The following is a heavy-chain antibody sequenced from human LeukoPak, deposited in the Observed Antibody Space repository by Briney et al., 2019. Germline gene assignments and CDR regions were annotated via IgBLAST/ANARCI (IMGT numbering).Heavy chain of an antibody. J-gene: IGHJ4*02. CDR1: GFTFSSYS. Sequence: GGSLRLSCAASGFTFSSYSMNWVRQAPGKGLEXXXXXSSSSSTIYYAXXXKGRFTISRDNAKNSLYLQMNSLRAEDTAVYYCARDKVRREYSSGWYGYWGQGTLVTVSS. CDR2: XSSSSSTI. D-gene: IGHD6-19*01. V-gene: IGHV3-48*01. CDR3: ARDKVRREYSSGWYGY.